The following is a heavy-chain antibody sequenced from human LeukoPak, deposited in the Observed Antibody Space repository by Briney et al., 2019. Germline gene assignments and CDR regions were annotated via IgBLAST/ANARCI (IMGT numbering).Heavy chain of an antibody. CDR2: IYYSGST. D-gene: IGHD3-16*01. J-gene: IGHJ6*02. Sequence: SETLSLTCAVYGGSFSSYYWSWIRQPPGKGLEWIGYIYYSGSTNYNPSLKSRVTISVDTSKNQFSLKLSSVTAADTAVYYCARDFLMLEYYYGMDVWGQGTTVTVSS. CDR3: ARDFLMLEYYYGMDV. CDR1: GGSFSSYY. V-gene: IGHV4-59*12.